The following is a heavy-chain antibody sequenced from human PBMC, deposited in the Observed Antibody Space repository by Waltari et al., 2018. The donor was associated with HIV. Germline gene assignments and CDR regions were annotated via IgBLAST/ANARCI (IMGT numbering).Heavy chain of an antibody. J-gene: IGHJ4*02. V-gene: IGHV3-15*01. CDR2: IKSKPDGGTT. Sequence: EVQLVESGGGLVQPGGSLRLSCAASGFTFSNAWMSWVRPAPGKGREWVGRIKSKPDGGTTDYAAPVKGRFTISRDDSKNTLYLQMNSLKTEDTAVYYCTTALYCGGDCYPGSFDYWGQGTLVTVSS. CDR3: TTALYCGGDCYPGSFDY. CDR1: GFTFSNAW. D-gene: IGHD2-21*02.